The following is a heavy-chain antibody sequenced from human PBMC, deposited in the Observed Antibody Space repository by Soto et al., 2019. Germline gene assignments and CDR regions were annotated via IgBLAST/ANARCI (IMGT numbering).Heavy chain of an antibody. CDR1: GGSISSGGYY. D-gene: IGHD3-22*01. J-gene: IGHJ5*02. V-gene: IGHV4-31*03. CDR2: IYYSGST. CDR3: ARGPTYYYDSSGYSNWFDP. Sequence: QVQLQESGPGLVKPSQTLSLTCTVSGGSISSGGYYWSWIRQHPGKGLEWIGYIYYSGSTYYNPSLKSRVTISVDTSKNQASLKLSAVTAADTAVYYCARGPTYYYDSSGYSNWFDPWGQGTLVTVSS.